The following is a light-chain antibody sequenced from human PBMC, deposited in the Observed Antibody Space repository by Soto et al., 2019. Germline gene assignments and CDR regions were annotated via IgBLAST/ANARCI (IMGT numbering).Light chain of an antibody. CDR2: EVN. Sequence: QSALTQPASVSGSPGQSITISCGGTSSDVGAYIYVSWYQQFPGKAPTLILYEVNNRPSGVSNRFSGSKSGTTASLTISGLQPEDEADYYCSAYSDIDTKVFGTGTKVTVL. V-gene: IGLV2-14*03. CDR1: SSDVGAYIY. J-gene: IGLJ1*01. CDR3: SAYSDIDTKV.